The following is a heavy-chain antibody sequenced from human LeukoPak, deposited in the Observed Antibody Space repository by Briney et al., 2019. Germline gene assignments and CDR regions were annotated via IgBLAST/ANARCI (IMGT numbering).Heavy chain of an antibody. D-gene: IGHD4-17*01. CDR2: ISSSSSTI. J-gene: IGHJ4*02. CDR1: GFTFSSYS. V-gene: IGHV3-48*02. Sequence: GGPLRLSCAASGFTFSSYSMNWVRQAPGKGPEWVSYISSSSSTIYYADSVKGRFTISRDNAKNSLYLQMNSLRDEDTAVYYVARDQADGDYTFDYWGQGTLVTVSS. CDR3: ARDQADGDYTFDY.